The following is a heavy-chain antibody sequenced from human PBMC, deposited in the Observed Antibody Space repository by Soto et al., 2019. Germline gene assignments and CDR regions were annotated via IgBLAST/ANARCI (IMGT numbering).Heavy chain of an antibody. D-gene: IGHD3-10*01. V-gene: IGHV3-23*01. CDR2: ISGGGGAK. CDR1: GFTFSNYG. J-gene: IGHJ5*02. CDR3: ARCYSVNAYAPCDH. Sequence: VQMLESGGGLVQPGGSLRLSCAASGFTFSNYGLTWVRQGPGKGLECVSAISGGGGAKYYADSVKGRFTISRDNSKNTFYLQMNSLRAEDTAVYYCARCYSVNAYAPCDHWGQGTLVTVSS.